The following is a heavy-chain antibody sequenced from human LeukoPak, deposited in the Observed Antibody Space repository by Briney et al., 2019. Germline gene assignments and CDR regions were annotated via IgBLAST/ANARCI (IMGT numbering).Heavy chain of an antibody. CDR3: ARDPHGDYFDY. CDR2: IYYSGST. D-gene: IGHD4-17*01. CDR1: GGSISSSSYY. J-gene: IGHJ4*02. Sequence: SSETLSLTCTVSGGSISSSSYYWGWIRQPPGKGLEWIGSIYYSGSTYYNPSLKSRVTISVDTSKNQFSLKLSSVTAADTAVYYCARDPHGDYFDYWGQGTLVTVSS. V-gene: IGHV4-39*07.